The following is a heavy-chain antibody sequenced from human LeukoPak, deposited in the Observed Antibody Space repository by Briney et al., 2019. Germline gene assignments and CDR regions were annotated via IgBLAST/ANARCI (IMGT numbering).Heavy chain of an antibody. J-gene: IGHJ6*02. CDR1: SGSFSGYY. V-gene: IGHV4-34*01. D-gene: IGHD2-2*01. CDR2: INHSGST. CDR3: ARSPCSSTSCYYYYGMDV. Sequence: SETLSLTCAVYSGSFSGYYWGWIRQPPGKGLEWIGEINHSGSTNFNPSLKSRVTISLDTSKNQFSLKLSSVTAADTAVYYCARSPCSSTSCYYYYGMDVWGQGTTVTVSS.